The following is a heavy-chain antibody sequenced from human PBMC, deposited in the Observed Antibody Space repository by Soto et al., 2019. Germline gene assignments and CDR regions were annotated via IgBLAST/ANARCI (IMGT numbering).Heavy chain of an antibody. CDR1: GGSFSGYY. CDR3: ARGRGIIHSIAAALYGMDV. Sequence: SETLSLTCAVYGGSFSGYYWSWIRQPPGKGLEWIGEINHSGSTNYNPSNKSRVTITVDTSKNQFSLKLSSVTAADTAVYYCARGRGIIHSIAAALYGMDVWGQGTTVTVSS. CDR2: INHSGST. V-gene: IGHV4-34*01. J-gene: IGHJ6*02. D-gene: IGHD6-25*01.